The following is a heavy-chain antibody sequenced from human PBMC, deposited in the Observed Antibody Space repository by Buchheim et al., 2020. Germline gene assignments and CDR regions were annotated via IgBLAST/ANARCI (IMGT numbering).Heavy chain of an antibody. D-gene: IGHD1-26*01. CDR3: ARGAPIGGEWELPYYFDY. V-gene: IGHV3-30*03. J-gene: IGHJ4*02. CDR1: GFTFSSYG. Sequence: QVQLVESGGGVVQPGRSLRLSCAASGFTFSSYGMHWVRQAPGKGLEWVAVISYDGSNKYYADSVKGRFTISRDNSKNTLYLQMNSLRAEDTAVYYCARGAPIGGEWELPYYFDYWGQGTL. CDR2: ISYDGSNK.